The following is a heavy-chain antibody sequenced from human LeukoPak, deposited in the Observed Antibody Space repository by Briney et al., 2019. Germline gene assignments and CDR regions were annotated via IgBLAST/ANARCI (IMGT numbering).Heavy chain of an antibody. Sequence: SETLSLTCTVSGGSISSGGYYWSWIRQHPGKGLEWIGYIYYSGSTYYNPSLKSRVTISVDTSKNQLSLKLSSVTAADTAVYYCARDRITMVRARSFYGMDVWGQGTTVTVSS. V-gene: IGHV4-31*03. J-gene: IGHJ6*02. CDR2: IYYSGST. CDR3: ARDRITMVRARSFYGMDV. CDR1: GGSISSGGYY. D-gene: IGHD3-10*01.